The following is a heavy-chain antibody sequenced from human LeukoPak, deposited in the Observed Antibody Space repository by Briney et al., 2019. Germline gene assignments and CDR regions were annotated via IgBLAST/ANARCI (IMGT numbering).Heavy chain of an antibody. CDR2: ISSSGSTI. V-gene: IGHV3-48*03. CDR1: GFTFSSYE. D-gene: IGHD3-9*01. Sequence: GGSLRLSCAASGFTFSSYEMNWVRQAPGKGLEWVSYISSSGSTIYYADSVKGRFTISRDNAKNSLYLQMNSLRAEDTAVYYCARGGDYDILTGYSDFDYWGQGTLVTVSS. J-gene: IGHJ4*02. CDR3: ARGGDYDILTGYSDFDY.